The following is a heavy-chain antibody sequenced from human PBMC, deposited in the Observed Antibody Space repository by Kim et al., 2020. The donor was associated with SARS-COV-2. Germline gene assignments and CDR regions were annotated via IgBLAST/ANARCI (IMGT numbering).Heavy chain of an antibody. V-gene: IGHV3-23*01. Sequence: YADSVKGRFTISRDNSKNTLYLQMNSLRAEDTAVYYCAKDGCYTCYGMDVWGQGTTVTVSS. D-gene: IGHD2-2*02. J-gene: IGHJ6*02. CDR3: AKDGCYTCYGMDV.